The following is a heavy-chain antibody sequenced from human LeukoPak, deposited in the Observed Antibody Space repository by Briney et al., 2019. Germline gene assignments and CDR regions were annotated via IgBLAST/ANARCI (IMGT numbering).Heavy chain of an antibody. V-gene: IGHV4-38-2*01. CDR1: GYSISRGYH. CDR2: IHHSGNT. J-gene: IGHJ4*02. CDR3: ARVDWNPDY. D-gene: IGHD1-1*01. Sequence: SETLSLTCAVSGYSISRGYHWGWIRQPPGKGLEWIGSIHHSGNTYYNSSLKSRVAISVDTSKNQFSLKVNSVTAADTAVYYCARVDWNPDYWGQGTLVAVSS.